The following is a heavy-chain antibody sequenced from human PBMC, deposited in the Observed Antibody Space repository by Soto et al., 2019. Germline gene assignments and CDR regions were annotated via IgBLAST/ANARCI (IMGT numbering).Heavy chain of an antibody. V-gene: IGHV5-10-1*01. CDR2: IDPSDSYT. CDR3: ARLSQGGIAVAADHHYGMDV. J-gene: IGHJ6*02. D-gene: IGHD6-19*01. CDR1: GYSFTSYW. Sequence: PGESLKISCKGSGYSFTSYWISWVRQMPGKGLEWMGRIDPSDSYTNYSPSFQGHVTISADKSISTAYLQWSSLKASDTAMYYCARLSQGGIAVAADHHYGMDVWGPGTLVTVSS.